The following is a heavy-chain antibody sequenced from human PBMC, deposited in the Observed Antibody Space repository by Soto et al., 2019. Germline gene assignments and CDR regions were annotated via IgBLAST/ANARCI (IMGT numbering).Heavy chain of an antibody. V-gene: IGHV1-18*01. CDR3: ARGRAATLAAAGHDY. CDR2: ISPNNGNT. J-gene: IGHJ4*02. CDR1: GYTFTNYG. D-gene: IGHD6-13*01. Sequence: ASVKVSCKASGYTFTNYGISWVRQAPGQGLEWMGWISPNNGNTKYAQKIQGRVTMTTDTSTSTAYMGLRSLISDDTAVYYCARGRAATLAAAGHDYWGQGTLVTVSS.